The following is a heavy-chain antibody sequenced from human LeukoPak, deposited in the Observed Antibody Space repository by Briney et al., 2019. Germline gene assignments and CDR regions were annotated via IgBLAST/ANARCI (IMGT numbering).Heavy chain of an antibody. V-gene: IGHV3-48*03. D-gene: IGHD3-3*01. CDR2: ISSSGSTI. CDR3: ARDYIAYDPLDY. J-gene: IGHJ4*02. Sequence: GGSLRLSCAASGFTFSSYEMNWVRQAPGKGLEWVSYISSSGSTIYYADSVKGRFTISRDNAKSSLYLQMNSLRAEDTAVYWCARDYIAYDPLDYWGQGTLVTVSS. CDR1: GFTFSSYE.